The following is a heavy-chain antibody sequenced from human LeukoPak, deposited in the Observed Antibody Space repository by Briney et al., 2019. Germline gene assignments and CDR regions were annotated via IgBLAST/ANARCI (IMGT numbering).Heavy chain of an antibody. CDR2: IYYSGST. V-gene: IGHV4-39*07. Sequence: SETLSLTCTVSGGSISSSSYYWGWIRQPPGKGLEWIGSIYYSGSTYYNPSLKSRVTISVDTSKNQFSLKLSSVTAADTAVYYCARYRVENYYYYYMDVWGKGTTVTISS. CDR1: GGSISSSSYY. J-gene: IGHJ6*03. D-gene: IGHD5-12*01. CDR3: ARYRVENYYYYYMDV.